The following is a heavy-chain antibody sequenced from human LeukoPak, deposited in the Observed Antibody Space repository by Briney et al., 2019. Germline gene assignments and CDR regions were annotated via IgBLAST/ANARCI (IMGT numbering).Heavy chain of an antibody. CDR1: SGSIRNSNYY. J-gene: IGHJ6*03. Sequence: PSETLSLTCTVSSGSIRNSNYYWGWIRQPPGKGLEWIGRIYTSGSTNYNPSLKSRVTMSVDTSKNQFSLKLSSVTAADTAVYYCARDVETYYYYYMDVWGKRTTVTISS. D-gene: IGHD3-3*01. CDR3: ARDVETYYYYYMDV. CDR2: IYTSGST. V-gene: IGHV4-39*07.